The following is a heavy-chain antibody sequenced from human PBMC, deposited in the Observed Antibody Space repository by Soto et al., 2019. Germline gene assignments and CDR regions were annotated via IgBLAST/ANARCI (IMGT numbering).Heavy chain of an antibody. CDR1: GGTFSSYA. Sequence: QVPLVQSGAEVKKPGSSVKVSCKASGGTFSSYAISWVRQAPGQGLEWMGGIIPIFGTANYAQKFQGRVTITADKSTSTAYMELSSLRSEDTAVYYCARYIPRIAAAGTAFDYWGQGTLVTVSS. D-gene: IGHD6-13*01. CDR3: ARYIPRIAAAGTAFDY. CDR2: IIPIFGTA. J-gene: IGHJ4*02. V-gene: IGHV1-69*06.